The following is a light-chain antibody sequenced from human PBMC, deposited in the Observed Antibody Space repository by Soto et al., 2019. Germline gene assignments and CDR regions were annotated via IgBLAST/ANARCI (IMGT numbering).Light chain of an antibody. CDR2: DAS. Sequence: DIQVTQSPSTLSASVGCTFNITCRASQTISGWLAWYQQRTGKAPNLLIFDASTLESGVPSRFSGSGYGTTLTLTISSLQSDDFDTYYCLQYNGYYRTFGQGTKVDIK. V-gene: IGKV1-5*01. CDR1: QTISGW. CDR3: LQYNGYYRT. J-gene: IGKJ1*01.